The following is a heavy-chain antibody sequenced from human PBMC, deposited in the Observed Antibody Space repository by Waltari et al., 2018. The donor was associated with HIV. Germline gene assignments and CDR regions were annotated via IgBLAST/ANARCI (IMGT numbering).Heavy chain of an antibody. J-gene: IGHJ4*02. CDR1: GLTVSSHF. CDR3: ARVRSTMGRFQGFDY. D-gene: IGHD1-26*01. Sequence: EVQLVETGGGLIQPGGSLRLSCAASGLTVSSHFMNWARQARGRGLEWVSLIYSGGSTYYADSVKGRFTISRDNSKNTLYLQMNSLRAEDTAVYYCARVRSTMGRFQGFDYWGQGTLVTVSS. V-gene: IGHV3-53*02. CDR2: IYSGGST.